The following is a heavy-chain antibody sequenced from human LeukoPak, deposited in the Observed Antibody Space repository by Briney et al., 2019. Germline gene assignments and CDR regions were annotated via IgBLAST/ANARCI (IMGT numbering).Heavy chain of an antibody. V-gene: IGHV3-7*01. CDR3: ARENWNYENFDY. D-gene: IGHD1-7*01. CDR2: IKQDGSEK. CDR1: EFTFSNFW. J-gene: IGHJ4*02. Sequence: GGSLRLSCSASEFTFSNFWMSWVRQAPGKGPEWVANIKQDGSEKYYVDSVKGRFTISRDNAKNSLYLQMNSLRAEDTAVYYCARENWNYENFDYWGQGTLVTVSS.